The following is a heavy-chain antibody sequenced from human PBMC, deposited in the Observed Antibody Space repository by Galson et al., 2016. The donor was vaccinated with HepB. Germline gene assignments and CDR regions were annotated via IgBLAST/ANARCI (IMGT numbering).Heavy chain of an antibody. CDR2: ISGDGGRI. CDR1: GFTFTNYA. V-gene: IGHV3-23*01. Sequence: SLRLSCAASGFTFTNYALSWVRQAPGKGLEWVSFISGDGGRIDYADSVKGRFTISRDNSKDTLYLQMNSLRAEDTALYYCVKGYGMDIWGQGITVTVSS. J-gene: IGHJ6*02. CDR3: VKGYGMDI.